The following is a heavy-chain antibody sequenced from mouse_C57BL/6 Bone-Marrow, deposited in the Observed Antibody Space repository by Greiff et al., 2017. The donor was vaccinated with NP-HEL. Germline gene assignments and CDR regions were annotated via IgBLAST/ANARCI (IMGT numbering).Heavy chain of an antibody. V-gene: IGHV10-1*01. CDR3: VSVYYDYRKAMDY. J-gene: IGHJ4*01. CDR1: GFSFNTYA. Sequence: EVQVVESGGGLVQPKGSLKLSCAASGFSFNTYAMNWVRQAPGKGLEWVARIRSKSNNYATYYADSVKDRFTISRDDSESMLYLQMNNLKTEDTAMYYCVSVYYDYRKAMDYWGQGTSVTVSS. D-gene: IGHD2-4*01. CDR2: IRSKSNNYAT.